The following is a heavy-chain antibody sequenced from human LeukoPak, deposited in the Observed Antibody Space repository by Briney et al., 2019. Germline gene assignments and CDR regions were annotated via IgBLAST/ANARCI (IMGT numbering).Heavy chain of an antibody. CDR2: IIPILGIA. CDR3: ARAEDYYDSSGYYIREFDY. D-gene: IGHD3-22*01. Sequence: SVKVSCKASGGTFSSYTISWVRQAPGQGLEWMGSIIPILGIANYAQKFQGRVTITADKSTSTAYMELSSLRSEDTAVYYCARAEDYYDSSGYYIREFDYWGQGTLVTVSS. J-gene: IGHJ4*02. V-gene: IGHV1-69*02. CDR1: GGTFSSYT.